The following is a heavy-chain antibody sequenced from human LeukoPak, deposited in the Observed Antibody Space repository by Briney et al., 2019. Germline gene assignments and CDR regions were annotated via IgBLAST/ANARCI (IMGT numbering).Heavy chain of an antibody. J-gene: IGHJ4*02. V-gene: IGHV3-7*01. CDR1: GFTFSSYW. Sequence: GGSLRLSCAASGFTFSSYWMSWVRQAPGKGLEWVANIKQDGSERYYVDSVKGRFTISRDNAKNSLYLQMNSLRAEDTAVYYCARIDSSGYYQAPFDYWGQGTLVTVSS. CDR3: ARIDSSGYYQAPFDY. CDR2: IKQDGSER. D-gene: IGHD3-22*01.